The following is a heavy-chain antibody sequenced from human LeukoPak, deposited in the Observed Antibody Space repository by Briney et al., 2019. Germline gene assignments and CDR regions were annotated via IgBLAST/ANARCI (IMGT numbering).Heavy chain of an antibody. V-gene: IGHV4-38-2*02. Sequence: PSETLSLTCTVSDGSISSNFWSWIRQPPGKGLEWIGSIYHSGSTYYNPSLKSRVTILVDTSKNQFSLKLNSVTAADTAVYYCARDLVVGALIDWGQGTMVIVSS. CDR2: IYHSGST. CDR3: ARDLVVGALID. CDR1: DGSISSNF. D-gene: IGHD1-26*01. J-gene: IGHJ3*01.